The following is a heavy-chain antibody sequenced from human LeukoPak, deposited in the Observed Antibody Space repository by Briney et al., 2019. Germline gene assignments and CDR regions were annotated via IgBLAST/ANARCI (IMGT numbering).Heavy chain of an antibody. CDR3: ASLPQGSSSSAIDY. Sequence: GGSLRLSCAASGFTFSTYPIHWVRQAPGKGLEWVSSISSSSSYIYYADSVKGRFTISRDNAKNSLYLQMNSLRAEDAAVYYCASLPQGSSSSAIDYWGQGTLVTVSS. J-gene: IGHJ4*02. CDR1: GFTFSTYP. V-gene: IGHV3-21*01. D-gene: IGHD6-6*01. CDR2: ISSSSSYI.